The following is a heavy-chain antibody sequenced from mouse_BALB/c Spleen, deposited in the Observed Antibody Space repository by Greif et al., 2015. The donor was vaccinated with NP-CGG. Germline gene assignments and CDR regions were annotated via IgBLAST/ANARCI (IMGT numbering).Heavy chain of an antibody. D-gene: IGHD1-1*01. Sequence: SGPELVKPGASVKMSCKASGYTFTSYVMHWVKQKPGQGLEWIGYINPYNDGTKYNEKFKGKATLTSDKSSSTAYMELSSLTSEDSAVYYCARPGSSYLYAMDYWGQGTSVTVSS. CDR3: ARPGSSYLYAMDY. J-gene: IGHJ4*01. CDR2: INPYNDGT. V-gene: IGHV1-14*01. CDR1: GYTFTSYV.